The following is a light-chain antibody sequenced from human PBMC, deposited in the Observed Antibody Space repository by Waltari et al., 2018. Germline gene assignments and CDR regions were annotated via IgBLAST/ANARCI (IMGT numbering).Light chain of an antibody. Sequence: EIMLTQSPATLSLSPGERATLSCRASQTVRTYLAWYQQKPGQAPRLLIFDASSRATGIPAKFSGSGSGTDFTLTVSSLEPEDFAVYYCQQRANWPYTFGQGTRVEI. V-gene: IGKV3-11*01. CDR3: QQRANWPYT. CDR1: QTVRTY. J-gene: IGKJ2*01. CDR2: DAS.